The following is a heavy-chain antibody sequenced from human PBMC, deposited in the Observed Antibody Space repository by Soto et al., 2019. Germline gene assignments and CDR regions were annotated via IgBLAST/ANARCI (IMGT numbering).Heavy chain of an antibody. CDR1: SGSISSSSSY. CDR2: IYYSGNT. V-gene: IGHV4-39*01. Sequence: QLQLHESGPGLVRPSETLSLTCTVSSGSISSSSSYWGWIRQHPGKGLEWIGSIYYSGNTYYNPDLKSRVPISIDSSKTQCSLKLNSVTTAETAVYYCGAQDYGAKWYYFETWGQGTLVTVSS. CDR3: GAQDYGAKWYYFET. D-gene: IGHD4-17*01. J-gene: IGHJ4*02.